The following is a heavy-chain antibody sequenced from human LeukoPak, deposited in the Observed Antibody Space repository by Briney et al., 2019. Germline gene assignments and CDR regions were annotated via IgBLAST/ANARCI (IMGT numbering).Heavy chain of an antibody. J-gene: IGHJ4*02. Sequence: GGSLRLSCAASGFTFSSYSMNWVRQAPGKGLEWVSYIISSSSTIYYADSVKGRFTISRDNAKNSLYLQMNSLRAEDTAVYYCARAPYYDFWSGYPGGDYWGQGTLVTVSS. V-gene: IGHV3-48*01. D-gene: IGHD3-3*01. CDR2: IISSSSTI. CDR3: ARAPYYDFWSGYPGGDY. CDR1: GFTFSSYS.